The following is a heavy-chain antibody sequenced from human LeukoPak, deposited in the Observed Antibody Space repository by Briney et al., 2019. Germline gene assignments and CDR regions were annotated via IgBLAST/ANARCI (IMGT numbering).Heavy chain of an antibody. CDR3: ARGQIVLVASGAFDI. CDR2: ISSSSSYI. V-gene: IGHV3-21*01. D-gene: IGHD2-15*01. Sequence: GGSLRLSCAVSGFTFSSYSMNWVRQAPGKGLEWVASISSSSSYIYYADSVKGRFTISRDNAKNSLYLQMNSLRAEDTAVYYCARGQIVLVASGAFDIWGQGTMVTVSS. J-gene: IGHJ3*02. CDR1: GFTFSSYS.